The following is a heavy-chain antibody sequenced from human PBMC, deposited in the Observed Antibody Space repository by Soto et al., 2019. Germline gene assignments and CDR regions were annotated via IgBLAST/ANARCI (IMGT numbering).Heavy chain of an antibody. CDR1: GGSINSYY. D-gene: IGHD3-10*01. Sequence: SETLSLTCTVSGGSINSYYWSWIRQPPGKGLEWIGYFYYSGSTNYNPSLKGRVTISVDTSKNQFSLKLSSVTAADTAVYYCARGLNYYGSGSFVDHWGQGTLVTVSS. V-gene: IGHV4-59*01. J-gene: IGHJ4*02. CDR3: ARGLNYYGSGSFVDH. CDR2: FYYSGST.